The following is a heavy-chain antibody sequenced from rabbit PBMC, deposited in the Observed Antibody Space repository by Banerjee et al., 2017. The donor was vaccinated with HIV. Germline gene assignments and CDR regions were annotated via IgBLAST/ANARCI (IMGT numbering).Heavy chain of an antibody. V-gene: IGHV1S45*01. D-gene: IGHD1-1*01. CDR3: ARNMGYGSSSGYYGL. CDR1: GFSFSSSYY. J-gene: IGHJ4*01. Sequence: QEQLVESGGGLVQPEGSLTLTCTASGFSFSSSYYMCWVRQAPGKGLEWIACIDGGSSGSTYYASWAKGRFTISKTSSTTVTLQMTGLTAADTATYFCARNMGYGSSSGYYGLWGPGTLVTVS. CDR2: IDGGSSGST.